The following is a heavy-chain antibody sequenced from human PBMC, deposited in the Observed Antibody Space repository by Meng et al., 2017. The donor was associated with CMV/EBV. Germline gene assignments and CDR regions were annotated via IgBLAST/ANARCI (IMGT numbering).Heavy chain of an antibody. Sequence: GESLKISCAASGFTFSSYSMDWVRQAPGKGLEWVSSISSSSSYIYYADSVKGRFTISRDNAKNSLYLQMNSLRAEDTAVYYCAREVVVVPAARYYYYYVMDVWGQGTTVTVSS. CDR1: GFTFSSYS. V-gene: IGHV3-21*01. D-gene: IGHD2-2*01. J-gene: IGHJ6*02. CDR3: AREVVVVPAARYYYYYVMDV. CDR2: ISSSSSYI.